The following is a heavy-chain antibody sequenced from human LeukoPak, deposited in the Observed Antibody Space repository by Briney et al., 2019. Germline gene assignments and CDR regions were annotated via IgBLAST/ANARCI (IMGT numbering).Heavy chain of an antibody. CDR1: GFTFSSYA. D-gene: IGHD2-15*01. Sequence: PGGSLRLSCAASGFTFSSYAMSWVRQAPGKGLEWVSAISGSGGSTYYAYSVKGRFTISRDNSKNTLYLQMNSLRAEDTAVYYCAKGLIAGYCSGGSCERAFDIWGQGTMVTVSS. V-gene: IGHV3-23*01. CDR3: AKGLIAGYCSGGSCERAFDI. J-gene: IGHJ3*02. CDR2: ISGSGGST.